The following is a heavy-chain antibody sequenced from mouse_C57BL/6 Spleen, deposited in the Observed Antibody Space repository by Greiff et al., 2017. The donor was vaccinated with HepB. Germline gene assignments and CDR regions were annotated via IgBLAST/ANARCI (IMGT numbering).Heavy chain of an antibody. Sequence: EVKLMESGPGLAKPSQTLSLTCSVPGYSITSDYWNWIRKFPGNKLEYMGYISYSGSTYYNPSLKSRISITRDTSKNQYYLQLNSVTTEDTATYYCAHYCGSPHWYFDVWGTGTTVTVSS. J-gene: IGHJ1*03. D-gene: IGHD1-1*01. CDR1: GYSITSDY. CDR3: AHYCGSPHWYFDV. V-gene: IGHV3-8*01. CDR2: ISYSGST.